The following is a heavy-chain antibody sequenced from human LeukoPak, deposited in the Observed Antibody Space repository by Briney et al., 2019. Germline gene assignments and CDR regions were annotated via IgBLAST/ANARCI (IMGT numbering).Heavy chain of an antibody. D-gene: IGHD1-20*01. CDR2: INVDGGTT. J-gene: IGHJ4*02. CDR3: ARDMTGPLDY. CDR1: GFTFSSYW. Sequence: PGGSLRLSCEASGFTFSSYWMHWVRQAPGKGLVWISRINVDGGTTDCADSVRGRFTISRDNAKNTLYLQTNNLRAEDTAVYYCARDMTGPLDYWGQGTLVTASS. V-gene: IGHV3-74*01.